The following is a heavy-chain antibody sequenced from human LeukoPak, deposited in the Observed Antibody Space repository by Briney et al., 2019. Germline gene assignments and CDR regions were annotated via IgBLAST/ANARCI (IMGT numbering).Heavy chain of an antibody. V-gene: IGHV3-21*01. CDR1: GFTFSSYS. CDR3: ARVYGQIAVAEMYYFDY. D-gene: IGHD6-19*01. J-gene: IGHJ4*02. CDR2: ISSSSSYI. Sequence: PGGSLRLSCAASGFTFSSYSMNWVRQAPGKGLEWVSSISSSSSYIYYADSVKGRFTISRDNAKNSLYLQMNSLRAEDTAVYYCARVYGQIAVAEMYYFDYWGQGTLVTVSS.